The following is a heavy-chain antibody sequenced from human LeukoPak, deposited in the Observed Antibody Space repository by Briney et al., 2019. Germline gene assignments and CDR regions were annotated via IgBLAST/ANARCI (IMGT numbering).Heavy chain of an antibody. CDR3: ARGGSCGWYGGLYYYYGMDV. V-gene: IGHV1-8*01. CDR1: GYTFTSYD. CDR2: MNPNSGNT. J-gene: IGHJ6*02. D-gene: IGHD6-19*01. Sequence: ASVKVSCKASGYTFTSYDINWVRQATGQGLEWMGWMNPNSGNTGYAQKFQGRVTMTRNTSISTAYMELSSLRSEDTAVYYCARGGSCGWYGGLYYYYGMDVWGQGTTVTVSS.